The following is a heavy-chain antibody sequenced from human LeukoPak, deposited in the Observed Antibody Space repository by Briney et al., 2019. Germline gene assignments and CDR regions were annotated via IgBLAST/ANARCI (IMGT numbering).Heavy chain of an antibody. CDR2: INPNSGGT. D-gene: IGHD2-2*01. V-gene: IGHV1-2*02. Sequence: ASLKVSCKASGYTFTGYYMHWVRQAPGQGLKWRGWINPNSGGTNYAQNFQGRVTMTRDTSITTAYMALSRLRSDDTAVYYCARAGYCSSTSCRQPYYFDYWGQGTLVTVSS. CDR3: ARAGYCSSTSCRQPYYFDY. CDR1: GYTFTGYY. J-gene: IGHJ4*02.